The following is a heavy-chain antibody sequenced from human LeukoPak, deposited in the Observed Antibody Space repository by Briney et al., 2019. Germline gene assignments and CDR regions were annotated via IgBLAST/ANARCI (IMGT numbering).Heavy chain of an antibody. CDR3: ARILGRSDYVWGTFRDY. V-gene: IGHV3-7*01. CDR2: IKQDGSEK. J-gene: IGHJ4*02. D-gene: IGHD3-16*02. Sequence: GGSLRLSCAASGFTFSSYWMSWVRQAPGKGLEWVANIKQDGSEKYYVDSVKGRFTISRDNAKNSLYLQMNSLRAEDTAVYYCARILGRSDYVWGTFRDYWGQGTLVTVS. CDR1: GFTFSSYW.